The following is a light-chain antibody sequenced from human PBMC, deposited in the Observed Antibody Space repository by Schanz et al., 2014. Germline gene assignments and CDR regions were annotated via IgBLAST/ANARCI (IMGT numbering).Light chain of an antibody. CDR3: SSYTSSSTRV. Sequence: QSALTQPASVSGSPGQSVTISCTGTSSDVGGYDYVSWYQQHPGKAPKVMIYDVNNRPSGVSNRFSGSKSGNTASLTISGLQAEDEADYYCSSYTSSSTRVFGGGTKLTV. V-gene: IGLV2-14*01. CDR1: SSDVGGYDY. J-gene: IGLJ2*01. CDR2: DVN.